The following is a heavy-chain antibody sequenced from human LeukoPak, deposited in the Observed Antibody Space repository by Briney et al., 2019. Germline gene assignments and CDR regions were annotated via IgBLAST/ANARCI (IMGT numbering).Heavy chain of an antibody. Sequence: GGSLRLSCAVSGFTFDDYAMHWVRQVPGKGLEWVSGINWNSDSIGYADSVKGRFTTSRDNAKNSLYLQMNSLRAEDTALYYCARDLGSWELPMFDYWGQGTLVTVSS. CDR1: GFTFDDYA. J-gene: IGHJ4*02. CDR2: INWNSDSI. CDR3: ARDLGSWELPMFDY. V-gene: IGHV3-9*01. D-gene: IGHD1-26*01.